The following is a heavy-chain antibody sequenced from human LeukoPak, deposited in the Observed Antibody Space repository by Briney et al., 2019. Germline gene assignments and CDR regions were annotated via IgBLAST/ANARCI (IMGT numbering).Heavy chain of an antibody. D-gene: IGHD4-17*01. CDR1: GFTFSSHW. V-gene: IGHV3-7*01. Sequence: GGSPRLSCEASGFTFSSHWMGWVRQAPGKGLEWVANIKEDGSVKNYVDSVKGRFTISRDNSKDTLYLQMNSLRDEDTAVYYCAKRPSDYGDYVSYFDYWGQGTLVTVSS. CDR2: IKEDGSVK. CDR3: AKRPSDYGDYVSYFDY. J-gene: IGHJ4*02.